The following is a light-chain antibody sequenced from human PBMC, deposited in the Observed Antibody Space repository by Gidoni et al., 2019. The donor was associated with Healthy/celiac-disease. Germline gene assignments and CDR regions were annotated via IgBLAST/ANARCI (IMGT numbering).Light chain of an antibody. Sequence: DVVMTQSPLSLPVTLEQPASISCRSSQSLVHSDGNTYLNWFQQRPGQSPRRLIYKVSNRDSGVPDRFSGSGSGTDFTLKISRVEAEDVGVYYCMQGTHLYTFGQGTKLEIK. CDR1: QSLVHSDGNTY. J-gene: IGKJ2*01. CDR3: MQGTHLYT. V-gene: IGKV2-30*02. CDR2: KVS.